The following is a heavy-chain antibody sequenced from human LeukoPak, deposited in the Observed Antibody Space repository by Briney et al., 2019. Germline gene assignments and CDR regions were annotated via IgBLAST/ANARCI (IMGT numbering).Heavy chain of an antibody. Sequence: ASVKVSCKVSGYTLTELSMHWVRQAPGKGLEWMGGFDPEDGETIYAQKFQGRVTMTEDTSTDTAYMELSSLRSEDTAVYYCATDRTRYDSSGYYVDYWGQGTLVTVSS. CDR2: FDPEDGET. CDR1: GYTLTELS. D-gene: IGHD3-22*01. V-gene: IGHV1-24*01. CDR3: ATDRTRYDSSGYYVDY. J-gene: IGHJ4*02.